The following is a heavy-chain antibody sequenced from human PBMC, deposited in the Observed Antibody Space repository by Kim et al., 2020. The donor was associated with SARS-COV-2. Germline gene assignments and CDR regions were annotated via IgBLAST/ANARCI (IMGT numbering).Heavy chain of an antibody. CDR2: INHSGST. V-gene: IGHV4-34*01. J-gene: IGHJ4*02. CDR1: GGSFSGYY. D-gene: IGHD5-18*01. CDR3: ARAPVPRGYSYNPLEYYFDY. Sequence: SETLSLTCAVYGGSFSGYYWSWIRQPPGKGLEWIGEINHSGSTNYNPSLKSRVTISVDTSKNQFSLKLSSVTAADTAVYYCARAPVPRGYSYNPLEYYFDYWGQGTLVTVSS.